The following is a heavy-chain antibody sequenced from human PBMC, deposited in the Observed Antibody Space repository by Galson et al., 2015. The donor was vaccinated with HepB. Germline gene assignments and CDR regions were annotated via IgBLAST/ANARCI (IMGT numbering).Heavy chain of an antibody. CDR1: GFTFSSYS. D-gene: IGHD4-23*01. J-gene: IGHJ6*02. Sequence: SLRLSCAASGFTFSSYSMNWVRQAPGKGLEWVSSISSSSSYIYYADSVKGRFTISRDNAKNSLYLQMNSLRAEDTAVYYCARAQSPSGGHYGGNLGINSWGQGTTVTVSS. V-gene: IGHV3-21*01. CDR3: ARAQSPSGGHYGGNLGINS. CDR2: ISSSSSYI.